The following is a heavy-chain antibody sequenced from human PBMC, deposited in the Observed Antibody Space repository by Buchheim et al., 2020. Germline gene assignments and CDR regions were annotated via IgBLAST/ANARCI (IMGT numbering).Heavy chain of an antibody. V-gene: IGHV3-48*03. Sequence: EVQLVESGGGLVQPGGSLRLSCAASGFTFSSYEMNWVRQAPGKGLEWVSYISSSGSTIYYADSVKGRFTISSENAKNSLYLQMNSLRAEDTAVYYCASQYYDFWSGFTYGMDVWGQGTT. CDR1: GFTFSSYE. D-gene: IGHD3-3*01. J-gene: IGHJ6*02. CDR3: ASQYYDFWSGFTYGMDV. CDR2: ISSSGSTI.